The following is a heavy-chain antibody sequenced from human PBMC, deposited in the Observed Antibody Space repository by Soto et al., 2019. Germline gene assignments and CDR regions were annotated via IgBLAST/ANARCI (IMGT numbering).Heavy chain of an antibody. Sequence: PGAVLRLSCAASGVTFSSYVMHLVRQAPGKGLEWVAVISYDGSNKYYADSVKGRFTISRDNSKNTLYLQMNSLRAEDTAVYYCAKDFRPDRLPAHAFDIWGQGTMVTVSS. V-gene: IGHV3-30*18. CDR1: GVTFSSYV. J-gene: IGHJ3*02. CDR3: AKDFRPDRLPAHAFDI. CDR2: ISYDGSNK. D-gene: IGHD4-17*01.